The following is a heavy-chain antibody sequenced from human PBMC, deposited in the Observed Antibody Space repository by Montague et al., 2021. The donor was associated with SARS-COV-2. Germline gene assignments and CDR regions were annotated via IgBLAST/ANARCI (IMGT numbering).Heavy chain of an antibody. CDR1: GGSFSGHY. V-gene: IGHV4-34*01. CDR3: ARPDIAKVLWLVLIESNNDAFDI. Sequence: SETLSLTCAVYGGSFSGHYYSWIRQPPGKGREWMGEINHSGRTNXSPSLNSRGTISVDTSKNQFSLKLSSVTAADTAVYYCARPDIAKVLWLVLIESNNDAFDIGGQGTMVTVS. D-gene: IGHD6-19*01. CDR2: INHSGRT. J-gene: IGHJ3*02.